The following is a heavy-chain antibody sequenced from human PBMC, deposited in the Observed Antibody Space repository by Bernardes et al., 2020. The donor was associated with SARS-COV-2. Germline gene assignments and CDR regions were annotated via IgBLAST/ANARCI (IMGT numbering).Heavy chain of an antibody. CDR1: GSSISRSSYY. CDR2: SYYSGST. Sequence: SALLSPTSTVAGSSISRSSYYWGGLRQPPGKGLVWIGSSYYSGSTYYNPSLKSRVTISVDTSKNQFSLKLSPVTAADTAVYYCARHLIRITIVGVVNNGFAPWGQGTLGTVSS. CDR3: ARHLIRITIVGVVNNGFAP. D-gene: IGHD3-3*01. V-gene: IGHV4-39*01. J-gene: IGHJ5*02.